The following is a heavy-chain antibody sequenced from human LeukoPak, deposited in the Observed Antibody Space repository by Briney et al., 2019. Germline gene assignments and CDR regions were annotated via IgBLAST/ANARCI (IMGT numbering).Heavy chain of an antibody. CDR2: IIPIFGTA. V-gene: IGHV1-69*05. Sequence: ASVKASCKASGGTFSSYAISWVRQAPGQGLEWMGRIIPIFGTANYAQKFQGRVTITTDESTSTAYMELSSLRSEDTAVYYCARDAWYYYDSSGYYHEAYWGQGTLVTVSS. CDR1: GGTFSSYA. CDR3: ARDAWYYYDSSGYYHEAY. D-gene: IGHD3-22*01. J-gene: IGHJ4*02.